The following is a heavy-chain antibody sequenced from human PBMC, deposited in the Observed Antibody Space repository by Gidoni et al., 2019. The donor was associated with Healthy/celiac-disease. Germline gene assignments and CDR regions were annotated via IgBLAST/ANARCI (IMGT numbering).Heavy chain of an antibody. CDR2: ISGSGGST. D-gene: IGHD6-13*01. Sequence: EVQLLESGGGLVQPGGSLRLSCAASGFTFSSYAMSWVRQAPGKGLEWVSAISGSGGSTYYADSVKGRFTISRENSKNKLYLQMNSRRAEETAVYYCARTAAAVLWGQGTLVTVSA. CDR1: GFTFSSYA. V-gene: IGHV3-23*01. CDR3: ARTAAAVL. J-gene: IGHJ4*02.